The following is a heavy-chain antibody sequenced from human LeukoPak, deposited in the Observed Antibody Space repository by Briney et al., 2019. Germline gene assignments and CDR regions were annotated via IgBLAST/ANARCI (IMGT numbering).Heavy chain of an antibody. Sequence: GGSLRLSCAASGFTFSSYWMSWVRQAPGKGLEWVANIKRDGSQKYYVDSVKGRFTISRDNAKNSLYLQMDSLRAEDTAVYCCASNWGSTGGFDYWGQGTLVTVSS. CDR1: GFTFSSYW. CDR3: ASNWGSTGGFDY. V-gene: IGHV3-7*02. J-gene: IGHJ4*02. CDR2: IKRDGSQK. D-gene: IGHD7-27*01.